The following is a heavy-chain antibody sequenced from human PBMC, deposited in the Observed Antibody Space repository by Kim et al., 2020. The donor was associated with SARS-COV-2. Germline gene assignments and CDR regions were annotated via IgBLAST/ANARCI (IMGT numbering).Heavy chain of an antibody. CDR3: ARPNIYSSSWYYYYGMDV. CDR1: GFTFSSYS. Sequence: GGSLRLSCAASGFTFSSYSMNWVRQAPGKGLEWVSSISSSSSYIYYADSVKGRFTISRYNAKNSLYLQMNSLRAEDTAVYYCARPNIYSSSWYYYYGMDVWGQGTTVTVSS. D-gene: IGHD6-13*01. V-gene: IGHV3-21*01. CDR2: ISSSSSYI. J-gene: IGHJ6*02.